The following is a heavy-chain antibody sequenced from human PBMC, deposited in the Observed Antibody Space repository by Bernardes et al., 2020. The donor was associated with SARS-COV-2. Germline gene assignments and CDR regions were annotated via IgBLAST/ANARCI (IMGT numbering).Heavy chain of an antibody. CDR2: IVNTGGNT. V-gene: IGHV3-23*01. CDR1: GFTFSSYA. J-gene: IGHJ6*02. Sequence: GGSLRLSCAASGFTFSSYAMNWVRQAPGRGLEWVSIIVNTGGNTYYADSVRGRFTVSRDNSKNTLYLQMNSLTAGDTAVYYCAKGNVGYFDGAGYSDVWGQGTTVTVTS. D-gene: IGHD3-22*01. CDR3: AKGNVGYFDGAGYSDV.